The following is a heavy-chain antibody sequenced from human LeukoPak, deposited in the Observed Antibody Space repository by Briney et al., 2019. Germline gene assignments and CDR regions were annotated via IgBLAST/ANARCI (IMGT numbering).Heavy chain of an antibody. J-gene: IGHJ4*02. D-gene: IGHD6-19*01. CDR3: ARMGGSGWYDYFFDY. CDR2: IYSGGST. Sequence: PGGSLRLSCAASRFTVSSNYMSWVRQAPGKGLEWVSVIYSGGSTYYADSVKGRFTISRDNSKNTLYLQMNSLRAEDTAVYYCARMGGSGWYDYFFDYWGQGTLVTVSS. CDR1: RFTVSSNY. V-gene: IGHV3-53*01.